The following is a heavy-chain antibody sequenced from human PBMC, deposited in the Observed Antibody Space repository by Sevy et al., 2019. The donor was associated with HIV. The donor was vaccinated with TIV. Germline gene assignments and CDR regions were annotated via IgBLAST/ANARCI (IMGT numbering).Heavy chain of an antibody. V-gene: IGHV3-49*03. CDR1: GFTFGDYA. D-gene: IGHD3-10*01. J-gene: IGHJ4*02. CDR2: IRSKAYGGTT. CDR3: TRAHVRLWFGDSDANESRHFDY. Sequence: GGSLRLSCTASGFTFGDYAMSWFRQAPGKGLEWVGFIRSKAYGGTTEYAASVKGRFTISRDDSKSIAYLQMNSLKTEDTAVYYCTRAHVRLWFGDSDANESRHFDYWGQGTLVTVSS.